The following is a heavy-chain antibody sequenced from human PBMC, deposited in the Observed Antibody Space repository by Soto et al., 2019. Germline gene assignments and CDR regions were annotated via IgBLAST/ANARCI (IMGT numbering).Heavy chain of an antibody. CDR1: GYRFTSYW. J-gene: IGHJ5*02. CDR2: IFPSDSDT. V-gene: IGHV5-51*01. Sequence: PGESLKNSCRTSGYRFTSYWIAWVRQMPGKGLEWMGIIFPSDSDTRYSPSFQGQVTISADRSTSTVFLQWASLKASDTAVYFCARKDKSGYFNWFDPWGQGTLVTVS. CDR3: ARKDKSGYFNWFDP. D-gene: IGHD3-22*01.